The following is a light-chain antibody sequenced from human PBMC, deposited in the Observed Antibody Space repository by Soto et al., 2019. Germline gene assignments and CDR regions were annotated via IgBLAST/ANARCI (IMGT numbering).Light chain of an antibody. CDR2: GAS. CDR1: QSVTSK. J-gene: IGKJ5*01. Sequence: EVVLAQTPGTLSLSPGDRATLSCGASQSVTSKLAWYQQKPGQAPRLIISGASNRATGIPDRFSGSGSGTDFTLTISRLEPDDFSVYYCQRYGRSPPITLCQGTRLEIK. CDR3: QRYGRSPPIT. V-gene: IGKV3-20*01.